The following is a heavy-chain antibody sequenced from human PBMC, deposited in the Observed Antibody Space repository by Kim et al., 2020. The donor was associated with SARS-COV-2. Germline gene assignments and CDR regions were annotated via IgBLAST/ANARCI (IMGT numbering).Heavy chain of an antibody. CDR2: IYYSGST. V-gene: IGHV4-31*03. D-gene: IGHD3-10*01. J-gene: IGHJ3*02. CDR1: GGSISSGGYY. CDR3: ARDRWGYYYGSGSPDAFDI. Sequence: SETLSLTCTVYGGSISSGGYYWSWIRQHPGKGLEWIGYIYYSGSTYYNPSLKSRVTISVDTSKNQFSLKLSSVTAADTAVYYCARDRWGYYYGSGSPDAFDIWGQGTMVTVSS.